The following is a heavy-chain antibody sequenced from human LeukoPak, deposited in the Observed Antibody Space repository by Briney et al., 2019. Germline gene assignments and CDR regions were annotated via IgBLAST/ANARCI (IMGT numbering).Heavy chain of an antibody. CDR3: ARLKMDYDILTAYIDS. Sequence: SETLSLTCTVSGYSISSGYYWGWIRQPPGKGLEWVGHILHSGPTYYRPSLKSRLSMSLDTSKNQFSLRLHSVTAADTALYFCARLKMDYDILTAYIDSWGQGTLVTISS. CDR2: ILHSGPT. V-gene: IGHV4-38-2*02. J-gene: IGHJ4*02. D-gene: IGHD3-9*01. CDR1: GYSISSGYY.